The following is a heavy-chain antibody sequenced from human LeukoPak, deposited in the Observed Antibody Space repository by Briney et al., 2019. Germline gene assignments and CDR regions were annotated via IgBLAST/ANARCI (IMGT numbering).Heavy chain of an antibody. CDR2: IYYSGNT. D-gene: IGHD2-15*01. Sequence: SETLSLTCTVSGGSISSSSYYWGWIRQPPGKGLEWIGSIYYSGNTNYNPSLESRVTISVDTSKNQFSLKLTSVTAADTAVYYCARETSFCSGATCYLFLDSWGQGARVTVSS. CDR3: ARETSFCSGATCYLFLDS. J-gene: IGHJ4*02. V-gene: IGHV4-39*07. CDR1: GGSISSSSYY.